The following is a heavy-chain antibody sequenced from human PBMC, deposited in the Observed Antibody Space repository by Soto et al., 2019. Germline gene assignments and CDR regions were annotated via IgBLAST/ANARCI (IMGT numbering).Heavy chain of an antibody. CDR1: GGSISSSNW. Sequence: SETLSLTCAVSGGSISSSNWWSWVRQPPGKGLEWIGEIYHSGSTNYNPSLKSRVTISVDKSKNQFSLKLSSVTAADTAVYYCARENRYFDRGVNFDYWGQGTLVTVSS. D-gene: IGHD3-9*01. J-gene: IGHJ4*02. CDR3: ARENRYFDRGVNFDY. V-gene: IGHV4-4*02. CDR2: IYHSGST.